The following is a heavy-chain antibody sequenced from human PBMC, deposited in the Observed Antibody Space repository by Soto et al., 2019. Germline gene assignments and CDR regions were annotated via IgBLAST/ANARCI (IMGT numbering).Heavy chain of an antibody. J-gene: IGHJ6*02. CDR2: IYYSGST. D-gene: IGHD2-21*02. CDR1: GGTIGSYY. CDR3: ARLSMSYCGGDCYPYYYGIDV. Sequence: PSETLSLTSTVAGGTIGSYYWRWILQPPGKGLEWIGYIYYSGSTNYNPSLKSRVTISVDTSKNQFSLKLSSVTAADTAVYYCARLSMSYCGGDCYPYYYGIDVWGQGTTVTVSS. V-gene: IGHV4-59*01.